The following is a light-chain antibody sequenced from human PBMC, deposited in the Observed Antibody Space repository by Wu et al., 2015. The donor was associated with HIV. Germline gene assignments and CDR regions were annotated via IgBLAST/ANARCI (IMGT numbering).Light chain of an antibody. CDR1: QDIYTY. Sequence: DIQMTQSPSSLSASVGDGVTITCRASQDIYTYLAWYQQKPGKVPKLLIHGASTLQSGVPSRFSGSGSGTDFTLTITSLQPEDVATYFCQKYNDAPLTFGGGTKVEI. J-gene: IGKJ4*01. V-gene: IGKV1-27*01. CDR2: GAS. CDR3: QKYNDAPLT.